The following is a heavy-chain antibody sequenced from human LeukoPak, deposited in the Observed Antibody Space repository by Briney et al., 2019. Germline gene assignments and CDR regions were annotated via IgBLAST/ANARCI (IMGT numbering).Heavy chain of an antibody. D-gene: IGHD2-2*01. V-gene: IGHV3-30*18. CDR1: GFTFSSYG. J-gene: IGHJ5*02. CDR3: AKGASGVVPAAMDP. Sequence: GGSLRLSCAASGFTFSSYGMRWVRQAPGKGLEWVAVISYDGSNKYYADSVKGRFTISRDNSKNTLYLQMNSLRAEDTAVYYCAKGASGVVPAAMDPWGQGTLVTVSS. CDR2: ISYDGSNK.